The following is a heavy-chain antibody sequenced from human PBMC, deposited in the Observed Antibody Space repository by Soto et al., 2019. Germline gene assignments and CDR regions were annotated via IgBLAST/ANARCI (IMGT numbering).Heavy chain of an antibody. Sequence: QVQLQESGPGLVKPSETLSLTGTVSGGSISRYYWSWIRQPPGKGLEWIGYIYYSGSTNYNPSLQRRVTISVDTSKNQCSLTLSSVTAADTAVYDCARRYGSCFDYWGQGTLVTVSS. CDR2: IYYSGST. CDR3: ARRYGSCFDY. V-gene: IGHV4-59*08. D-gene: IGHD6-6*01. CDR1: GGSISRYY. J-gene: IGHJ4*02.